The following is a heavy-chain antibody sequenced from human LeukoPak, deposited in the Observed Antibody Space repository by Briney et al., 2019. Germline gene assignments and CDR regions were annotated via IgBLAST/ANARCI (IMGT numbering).Heavy chain of an antibody. CDR3: ARHSYGFD. CDR2: INHSGST. J-gene: IGHJ4*02. V-gene: IGHV4-34*01. Sequence: SETLSLTCAVYGGXFSGYYCSWIRQPPGKGLEWIGEINHSGSTTYNPSLKSRVTISVDTSKNQFSLNLTSVTAADTAVYYCARHSYGFDWGQGTLVTVSS. D-gene: IGHD5-18*01. CDR1: GGXFSGYY.